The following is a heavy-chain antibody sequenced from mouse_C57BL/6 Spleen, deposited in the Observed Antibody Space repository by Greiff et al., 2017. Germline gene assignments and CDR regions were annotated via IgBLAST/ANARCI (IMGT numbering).Heavy chain of an antibody. Sequence: EVKLQESGGGLVQPGGSLSLSCAASGFTFTDYYMSWVRQPPGKALEWLGFIRNKANGYTTEYSASVKGRFTISRDNSQSILYLQMNALRAEDSATYYCARYLGSSRYYAMDYRGQGTSVTVSS. J-gene: IGHJ4*01. CDR3: ARYLGSSRYYAMDY. V-gene: IGHV7-3*01. CDR1: GFTFTDYY. CDR2: IRNKANGYTT. D-gene: IGHD1-1*01.